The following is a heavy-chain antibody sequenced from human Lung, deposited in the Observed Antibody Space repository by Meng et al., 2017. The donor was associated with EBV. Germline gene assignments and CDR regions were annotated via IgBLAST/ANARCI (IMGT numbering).Heavy chain of an antibody. CDR1: GYSISSGGYS. J-gene: IGHJ4*02. CDR3: ARSSVWVNTFDY. D-gene: IGHD3-16*01. Sequence: QVQLLEPGPGLVKPSQTLSLPCAVSGYSISSGGYSWSWIRQPPGGGLEWIGYIFNNGNSFYEPSLKSRVTMSIDTSKNEFSLKVTSLSAADTAVYYCARSSVWVNTFDYWGQGTLVTVSS. CDR2: IFNNGNS. V-gene: IGHV4-30-2*01.